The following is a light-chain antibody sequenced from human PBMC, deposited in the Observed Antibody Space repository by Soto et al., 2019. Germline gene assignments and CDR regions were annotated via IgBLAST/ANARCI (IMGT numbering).Light chain of an antibody. Sequence: EIVLTQSPGTLSLSPGERATLSCRASESASSSFLAWYQQRPGQAPRLLMYGASSRATGISDRFSGSGSGTDFTLTISRLEPEDFAVYYCQQYDSSSFTFGPGTKVDIK. CDR3: QQYDSSSFT. CDR2: GAS. V-gene: IGKV3-20*01. J-gene: IGKJ3*01. CDR1: ESASSSF.